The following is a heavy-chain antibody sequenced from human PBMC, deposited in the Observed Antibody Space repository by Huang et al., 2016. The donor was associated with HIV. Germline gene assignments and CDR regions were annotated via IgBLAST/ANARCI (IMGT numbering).Heavy chain of an antibody. V-gene: IGHV4-34*02. J-gene: IGHJ3*02. CDR2: ISESGRT. CDR3: ARMFKYDSGGYWGNDAFDI. CDR1: GGSFSGHY. Sequence: QVQLQQWGAELLKPSETLSLTCAVSGGSFSGHYWTWIRQPPGRGLAWIGEISESGRTPSNPSLKSRVTISGDTSQSQFSLKLNSVTTADTAIYYCARMFKYDSGGYWGNDAFDIWGQGTMVTVSS. D-gene: IGHD3-22*01.